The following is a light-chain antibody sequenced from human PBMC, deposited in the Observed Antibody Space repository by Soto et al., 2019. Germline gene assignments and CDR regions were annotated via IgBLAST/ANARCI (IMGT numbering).Light chain of an antibody. CDR2: AAS. CDR1: QSISTY. J-gene: IGKJ4*01. Sequence: DIQLTQSPSSLSASVGDRVTITCRASQSISTYLNWYQQKPGKAPKLLIFAASSLQSGVPSRFSGSGSGTDFTLTISGLKHEAFEPYYSQQSYHTTPVTFGGGTKVDIK. CDR3: QQSYHTTPVT. V-gene: IGKV1-39*01.